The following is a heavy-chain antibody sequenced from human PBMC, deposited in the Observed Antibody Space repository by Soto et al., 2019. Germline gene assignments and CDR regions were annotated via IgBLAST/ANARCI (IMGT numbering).Heavy chain of an antibody. J-gene: IGHJ6*02. V-gene: IGHV4-30-4*01. CDR2: IYYSGNT. Sequence: SETLSLTCTVSGGSISSGDYYWSWIRQPPGKGLEWIGYIYYSGNTYYNPSLKSRVTISVDTSKNQFSLKLSSVTAADTAVYYCALGVYWVTTYYYYYGMDVWGQGTTVTVSS. CDR3: ALGVYWVTTYYYYYGMDV. D-gene: IGHD4-17*01. CDR1: GGSISSGDYY.